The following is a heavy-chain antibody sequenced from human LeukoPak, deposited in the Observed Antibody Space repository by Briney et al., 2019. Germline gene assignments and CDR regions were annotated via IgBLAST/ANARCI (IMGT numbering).Heavy chain of an antibody. CDR2: IYYSGST. CDR1: GASISSYY. V-gene: IGHV4-59*01. D-gene: IGHD5-18*01. J-gene: IGHJ3*02. CDR3: ARDRRGYSYGGPDAFDI. Sequence: KTSETLSLTCTVSGASISSYYSSWVRQPPGKGLEWGGYIYYSGSTNYNPSLTSRVTISVDTSKNQFSLKLSSVTAADTAVYYCARDRRGYSYGGPDAFDIWGQGTMVTVSS.